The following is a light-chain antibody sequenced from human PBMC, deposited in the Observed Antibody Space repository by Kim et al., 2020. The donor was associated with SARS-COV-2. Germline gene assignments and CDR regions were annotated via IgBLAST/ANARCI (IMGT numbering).Light chain of an antibody. CDR1: SSDIV. CDR2: EVN. V-gene: IGLV2-23*02. Sequence: ASVSGSPGQSITISCTGASSDIVSWYQHHPGVAPKLIIFEVNKRPSQISNRFSGSKSGNTASLTIAGLQAEDEANYYCCSYEGTVVFGGGTQLTVL. J-gene: IGLJ2*01. CDR3: CSYEGTVV.